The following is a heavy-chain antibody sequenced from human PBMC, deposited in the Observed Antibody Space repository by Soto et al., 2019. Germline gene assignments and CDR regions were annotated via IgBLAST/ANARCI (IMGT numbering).Heavy chain of an antibody. D-gene: IGHD3-10*01. Sequence: QITLKESGPTLVKPTQTLTLTCAFSGFSLNTRGVGVGWIRQPPGKALEWLALIYWDNDKRYSPSLKSRLTITKDTPKNQVVLMMTDMDPVDTATYYCAHNNYYASGIVYWGQGTLVTVSS. CDR1: GFSLNTRGVG. V-gene: IGHV2-5*02. CDR2: IYWDNDK. CDR3: AHNNYYASGIVY. J-gene: IGHJ4*02.